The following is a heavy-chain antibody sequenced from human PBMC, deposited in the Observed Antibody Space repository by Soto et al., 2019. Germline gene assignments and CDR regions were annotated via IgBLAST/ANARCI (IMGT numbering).Heavy chain of an antibody. V-gene: IGHV4-30-2*01. CDR1: GGSISSGGYS. CDR3: ASASTTVTTLDY. Sequence: QLQLQESGSGLVKPSQTLSLTCAVSGGSISSGGYSWSWIRQPPGKGLEWIGYIYHSGSTYYNPALESRVTISVDRSKNQFSLKLSSVTAADTAVYYCASASTTVTTLDYWGQGTLVTVSS. D-gene: IGHD4-17*01. CDR2: IYHSGST. J-gene: IGHJ4*02.